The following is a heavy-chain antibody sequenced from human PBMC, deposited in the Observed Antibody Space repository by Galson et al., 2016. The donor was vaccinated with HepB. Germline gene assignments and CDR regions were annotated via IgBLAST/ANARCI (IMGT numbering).Heavy chain of an antibody. CDR2: ISYDGSSE. CDR3: ARDPGFRNGMDV. CDR1: GFTFSSYL. J-gene: IGHJ6*02. Sequence: SLRLSCAASGFTFSSYLMHWVRQAPGKGLDWVAFISYDGSSEYYAGSVKGRFTIFSDTSKNTVFLQMNSLRGEDTAVYYCARDPGFRNGMDVWGQGTTVTVS. V-gene: IGHV3-30*14.